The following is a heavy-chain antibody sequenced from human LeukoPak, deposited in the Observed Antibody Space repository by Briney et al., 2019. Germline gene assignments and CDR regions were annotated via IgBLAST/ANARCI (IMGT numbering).Heavy chain of an antibody. CDR3: AKDGDAYIEYYYYYMDV. D-gene: IGHD5-24*01. Sequence: SETLSLTCAVYGGSFSGYYWSWIRQPPGKGLEWIGEINHSGSTNYNPSLKSRVTISVDTSKNQFSLKLSSVTAADTAVYYCAKDGDAYIEYYYYYMDVWGKGTTVTVSS. J-gene: IGHJ6*03. V-gene: IGHV4-34*01. CDR2: INHSGST. CDR1: GGSFSGYY.